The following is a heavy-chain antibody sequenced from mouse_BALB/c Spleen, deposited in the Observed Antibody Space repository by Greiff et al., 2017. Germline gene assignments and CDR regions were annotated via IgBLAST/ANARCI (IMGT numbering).Heavy chain of an antibody. CDR2: IDPANGNT. CDR3: ARAFYYDSMDY. CDR1: GFNIKDTY. J-gene: IGHJ4*01. V-gene: IGHV14-3*02. D-gene: IGHD2-4*01. Sequence: EVQLQQSGAELVKPGASVKLSCTASGFNIKDTYMPWVKQRPEQGLEWIGRIDPANGNTKYDPKFQGKATITADTSSNTAYLQLSSLTSEDTAVYYCARAFYYDSMDYWGQGTSVTVSS.